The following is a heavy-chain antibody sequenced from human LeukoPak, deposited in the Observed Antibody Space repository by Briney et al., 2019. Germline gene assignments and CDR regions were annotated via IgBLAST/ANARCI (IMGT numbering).Heavy chain of an antibody. V-gene: IGHV3-53*01. D-gene: IGHD3-22*01. CDR1: GFTFSTNY. CDR2: IYSGGSP. CDR3: ARDLNYYDSSGYGH. Sequence: SGGSLRLSCAASGFTFSTNYMNWVRQAPGKGLEWVSVIYSGGSPYYADSVKGRFTISRDNSKNTLYLQMNSLRAEDTAVYYCARDLNYYDSSGYGHWGQGTLVTVSS. J-gene: IGHJ4*02.